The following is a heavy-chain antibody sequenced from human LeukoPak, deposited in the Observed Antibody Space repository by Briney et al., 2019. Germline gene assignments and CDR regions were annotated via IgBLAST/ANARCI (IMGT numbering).Heavy chain of an antibody. CDR3: AKDIGWLQFYFDY. D-gene: IGHD5-24*01. Sequence: GSLRLSCAASGFTFDDYAMHWVRQAPGKGLEWVSLITWDGGSTYYADSVKGRFTISRDNNKNSLYLQMNSLRAEDTALYYCAKDIGWLQFYFDYWGQGTLVAVSS. CDR2: ITWDGGST. CDR1: GFTFDDYA. V-gene: IGHV3-43D*04. J-gene: IGHJ4*02.